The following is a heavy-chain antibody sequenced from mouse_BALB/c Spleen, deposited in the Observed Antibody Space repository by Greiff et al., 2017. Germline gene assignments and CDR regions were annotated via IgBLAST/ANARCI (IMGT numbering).Heavy chain of an antibody. V-gene: IGHV3-6*02. D-gene: IGHD2-12*01. CDR2: ISYDGSN. CDR3: ARASQLAWFAY. Sequence: VQLQQSGPGLVKPSQSLSLTCSVTGYSITSGYYWNWIRQFPGNKLEWMGYISYDGSNNYNPSLKNRISITRDTSKNQFFLKLNSVTTEDTATYYCARASQLAWFAYWGQGTLVTVSA. CDR1: GYSITSGYY. J-gene: IGHJ3*01.